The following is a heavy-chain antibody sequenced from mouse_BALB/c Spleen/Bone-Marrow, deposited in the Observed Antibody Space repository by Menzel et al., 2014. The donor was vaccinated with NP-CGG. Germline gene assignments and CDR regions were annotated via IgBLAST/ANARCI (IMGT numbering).Heavy chain of an antibody. J-gene: IGHJ2*01. CDR3: ARGITTVYFDY. CDR1: GYAFTNYL. V-gene: IGHV1-54*01. CDR2: INPGSGGT. D-gene: IGHD1-1*01. Sequence: VKLMESGAELVRPGTSVKVPCKASGYAFTNYLIEWVKQRPGQGLEWIGVINPGSGGTNYNEKFKGKATLTADKSSSTAYMQLSSLTSDDSAVYFCARGITTVYFDYWGQGTTLTVSS.